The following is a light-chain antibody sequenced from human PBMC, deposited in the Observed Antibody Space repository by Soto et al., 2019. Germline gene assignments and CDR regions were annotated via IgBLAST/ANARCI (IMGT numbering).Light chain of an antibody. CDR3: ETWDSNTVI. CDR2: VERDGTY. J-gene: IGLJ2*01. V-gene: IGLV4-60*03. CDR1: SGHSSYI. Sequence: QPVLTQSSSASACLGSSVKLTCTLTSGHSSYIIAWHHHQPGKAPRYLMKVERDGTYSKGSGVPDRFSGSSSGADRYLTISNVQSEDEADYYCETWDSNTVIFGGGTKLTVL.